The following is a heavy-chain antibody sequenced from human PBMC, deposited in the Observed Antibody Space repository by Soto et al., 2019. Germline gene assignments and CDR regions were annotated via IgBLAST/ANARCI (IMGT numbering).Heavy chain of an antibody. V-gene: IGHV4-61*01. J-gene: IGHJ6*02. CDR3: ARVGATYYYVLDV. CDR1: GGSVSSGSYY. Sequence: SETLSLTCTVSGGSVSSGSYYWTWIRQPPGKGLEWIGYIYYSGSTNYNPSLKSRVTISVDTSKNQFSLTLSSVTAADTAVYYCARVGATYYYVLDVWGQGTTVTVSS. D-gene: IGHD1-26*01. CDR2: IYYSGST.